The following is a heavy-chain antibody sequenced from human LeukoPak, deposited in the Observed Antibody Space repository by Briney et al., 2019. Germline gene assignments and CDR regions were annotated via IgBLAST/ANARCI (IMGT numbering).Heavy chain of an antibody. CDR2: INPNSGGT. Sequence: ASVKVSCKASGYTFTGYYMHWVRQAPGQGLEWMGRINPNSGGTNYAQKFQDRVTMRRDTSISTAYMELTRLRSDDTAVYYCAAGGSSSSSDEFFQHWGQGTLVTVSS. J-gene: IGHJ1*01. CDR1: GYTFTGYY. CDR3: AAGGSSSSSDEFFQH. V-gene: IGHV1-2*06. D-gene: IGHD6-6*01.